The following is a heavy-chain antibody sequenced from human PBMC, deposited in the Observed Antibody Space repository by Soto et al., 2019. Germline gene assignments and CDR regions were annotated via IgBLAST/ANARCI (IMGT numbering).Heavy chain of an antibody. J-gene: IGHJ5*02. Sequence: QLQLQQSGPRLVKPSETLSLACTVSGGFIDTSGHYWGWVRQPPGKDLQWVGSIFYDGTTYYNPFLKSRVSISVDTSKKQFFLRLSSVTAADTSVYFCVRHRCSGYDSNWFDPWGQGTLVTVSS. CDR2: IFYDGTT. CDR1: GGFIDTSGHY. V-gene: IGHV4-39*01. CDR3: VRHRCSGYDSNWFDP. D-gene: IGHD5-12*01.